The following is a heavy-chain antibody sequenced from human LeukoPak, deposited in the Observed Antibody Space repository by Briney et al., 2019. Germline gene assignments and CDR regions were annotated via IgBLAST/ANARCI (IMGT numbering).Heavy chain of an antibody. CDR1: GFTFSSYA. J-gene: IGHJ4*02. D-gene: IGHD2-8*01. CDR2: ISGSGGST. CDR3: AKDGVMVYAIKYYFDY. Sequence: GGSLGLSCAASGFTFSSYAMSWVRQAPGKGLEWVSAISGSGGSTYYADSVKGRFTISRDNSKNTLYLQMNSLRAEDTAVYYCAKDGVMVYAIKYYFDYWGQGTLVTVSS. V-gene: IGHV3-23*01.